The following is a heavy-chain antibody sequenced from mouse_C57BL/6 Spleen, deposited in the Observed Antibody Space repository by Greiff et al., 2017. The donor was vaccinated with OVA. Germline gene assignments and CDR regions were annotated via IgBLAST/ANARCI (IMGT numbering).Heavy chain of an antibody. J-gene: IGHJ2*01. V-gene: IGHV1-55*01. Sequence: QVQLKQPGAELVKPGASVKLAGKGEGERGRKKVITWVKQRPGQGLAWIGDIYPGGGSTHYTEKFKGKATLTVDTSSSTAYMQLSSLTSEDSAGYDCARDDDATIGAEDYIDYWGQGTTLTVSS. D-gene: IGHD1-1*01. CDR3: ARDDDATIGAEDYIDY. CDR2: IYPGGGST. CDR1: GERGRKKV.